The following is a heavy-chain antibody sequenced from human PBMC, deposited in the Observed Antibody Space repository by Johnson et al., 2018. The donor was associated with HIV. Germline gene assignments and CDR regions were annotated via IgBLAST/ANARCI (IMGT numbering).Heavy chain of an antibody. CDR2: ISWNSGSI. CDR1: GFTFSSYA. J-gene: IGHJ3*02. CDR3: ARGGLLSPDAFDI. Sequence: VQLVESGGGLVQPGGSLRLSCAASGFTFSSYAMHWVRQAPGKGLEWVSGISWNSGSIGYADSVKGRFTISRDNAKNTLYLQMNSLRAADTAVYYCARGGLLSPDAFDIWGQGTMVTVSS. D-gene: IGHD2-21*02. V-gene: IGHV3-9*01.